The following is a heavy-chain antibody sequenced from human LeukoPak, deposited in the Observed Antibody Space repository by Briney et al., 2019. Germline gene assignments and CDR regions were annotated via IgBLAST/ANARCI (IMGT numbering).Heavy chain of an antibody. CDR3: AKNFQDSSGYPYFDY. V-gene: IGHV3-30*18. D-gene: IGHD3-22*01. Sequence: QPGGSLRLSCAASGFTFSSYGMHWVRQAPGKGLEWVAVISYDGSNKYYADSVKGRFTISRDNSKNTLYLQMNSLRAEDTAVYYCAKNFQDSSGYPYFDYWGQGTLVTVSS. CDR2: ISYDGSNK. J-gene: IGHJ4*02. CDR1: GFTFSSYG.